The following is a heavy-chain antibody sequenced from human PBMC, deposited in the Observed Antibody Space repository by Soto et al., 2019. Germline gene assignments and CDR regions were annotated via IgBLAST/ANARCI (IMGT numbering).Heavy chain of an antibody. CDR1: GGSISSYY. V-gene: IGHV4-59*01. CDR2: IYYSGST. D-gene: IGHD5-12*01. J-gene: IGHJ4*02. Sequence: SETLSLTCTVSGGSISSYYWSWIRQPPGKGLEWIGYIYYSGSTNYNPSLKSRVTISVDTSKNQFSLKLSSVTAADTAVYYCARGMATIPTPFDYWGQGTLVTVSS. CDR3: ARGMATIPTPFDY.